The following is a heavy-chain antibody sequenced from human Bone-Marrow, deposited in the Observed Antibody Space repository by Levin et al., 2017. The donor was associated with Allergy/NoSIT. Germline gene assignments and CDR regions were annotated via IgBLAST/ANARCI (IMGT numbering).Heavy chain of an antibody. CDR3: AKDFRTIAVSDY. CDR2: ISGSGGGI. D-gene: IGHD6-19*01. CDR1: GFTFNNYS. V-gene: IGHV3-23*01. Sequence: GGSLRLSCAASGFTFNNYSMNWVRHVPGKGLEWVSSISGSGGGIYYAESVRGRFTISRDNSKNTLYLQMDSLRAEDTAIYYCAKDFRTIAVSDYWGQGTLVTVSS. J-gene: IGHJ4*02.